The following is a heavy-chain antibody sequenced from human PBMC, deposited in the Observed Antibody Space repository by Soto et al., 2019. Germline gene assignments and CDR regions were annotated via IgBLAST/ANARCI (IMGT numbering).Heavy chain of an antibody. CDR1: GFTFSSYA. J-gene: IGHJ3*02. V-gene: IGHV3-23*01. Sequence: GGSLGLSCAASGFTFSSYAMNWVRQAPGKGLEWVSVISGSGGSTYYADSVKGRFTISRDNSKNTLYLQMNSLRAEDTAVYYCAKDDSWTLEGAFDIWGQGTMVTVSS. CDR2: ISGSGGST. CDR3: AKDDSWTLEGAFDI. D-gene: IGHD6-13*01.